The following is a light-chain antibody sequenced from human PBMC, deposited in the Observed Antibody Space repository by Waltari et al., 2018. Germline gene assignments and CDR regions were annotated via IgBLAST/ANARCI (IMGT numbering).Light chain of an antibody. J-gene: IGLJ2*01. CDR2: DVD. CDR3: ASFTGNVV. Sequence: QSALTQPASVSGSPGQSITISCTGTSSDVGGYNYVSWYQQHPGKAPKLLIYDVDYRPSWVSNRFSGSKTVNTASLTISGLQAVDEAVYYCASFTGNVVFGGGTKLTVL. V-gene: IGLV2-14*03. CDR1: SSDVGGYNY.